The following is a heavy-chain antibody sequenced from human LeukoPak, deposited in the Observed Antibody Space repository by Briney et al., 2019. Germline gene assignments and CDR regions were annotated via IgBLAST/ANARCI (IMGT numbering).Heavy chain of an antibody. D-gene: IGHD5-12*01. CDR2: ISGSGGST. CDR1: GFTFSSYA. V-gene: IGHV3-23*01. J-gene: IGHJ3*02. CDR3: AKDLPRYSGYGGAFDI. Sequence: GGSLRLSCAASGFTFSSYAMSWVRQAPGKGLEWVSAISGSGGSTYYADSVKGRFTISRDNSKNTLYLQMNSLRAEDTAVYYCAKDLPRYSGYGGAFDIWGQGIMVTVSS.